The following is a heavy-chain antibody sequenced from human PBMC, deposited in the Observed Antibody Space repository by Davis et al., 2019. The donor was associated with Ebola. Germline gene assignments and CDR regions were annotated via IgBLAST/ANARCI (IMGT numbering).Heavy chain of an antibody. CDR1: GGTFSSYA. D-gene: IGHD6-13*01. CDR2: INPNSGGT. Sequence: ASVKVSCKASGGTFSSYAISWVRQAPGQGLEWMGWINPNSGGTNYAQKFQGRVTMTRDTSISTAYMELSRLTSDDTAVYYCARVAIAADPPFDYWGQGTLVTVSS. J-gene: IGHJ4*02. V-gene: IGHV1-2*02. CDR3: ARVAIAADPPFDY.